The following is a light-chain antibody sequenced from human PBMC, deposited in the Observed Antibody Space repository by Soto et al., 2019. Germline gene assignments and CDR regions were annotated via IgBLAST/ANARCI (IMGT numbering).Light chain of an antibody. Sequence: IQMTQPPSSLSASVGDRVTITCRASQSIRGYLNWYQHKPGTAPKLLIFAASRLQTGVPSRFSGSGSGTEFSLTISGLQPDDFATYYCQQYKSDSRTFGQGTKVDIK. CDR2: AAS. CDR1: QSIRGY. J-gene: IGKJ1*01. V-gene: IGKV1-39*01. CDR3: QQYKSDSRT.